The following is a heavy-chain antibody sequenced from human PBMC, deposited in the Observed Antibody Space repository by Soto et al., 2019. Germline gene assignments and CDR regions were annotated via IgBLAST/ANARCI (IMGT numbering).Heavy chain of an antibody. Sequence: QVQLQESGPGLVKPSETLSLTCTVSGVSVNSDDHYWSWIRQPPGTGLEWIGYIYYTGSTTYNTSLRSRVTISVDTSMNHFSQSLSSVTDADTAVFYCAREYSNSREAFDFWGRGTLVTVSS. D-gene: IGHD6-6*01. J-gene: IGHJ4*02. CDR1: GVSVNSDDHY. CDR3: AREYSNSREAFDF. V-gene: IGHV4-61*03. CDR2: IYYTGST.